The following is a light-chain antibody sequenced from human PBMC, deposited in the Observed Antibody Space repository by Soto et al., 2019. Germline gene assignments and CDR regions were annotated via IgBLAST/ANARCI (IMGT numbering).Light chain of an antibody. CDR1: QSISSY. CDR2: DAY. J-gene: IGKJ4*01. V-gene: IGKV1-5*01. Sequence: SPSVGDRVTITCRASQSISSYLNWYQQKPGKAPKLLIYDAYSLESGVPSRFSGRRSGTEFTLTIAGLQPEDFATYYCQQYESYSPLTFGGGTKVDIK. CDR3: QQYESYSPLT.